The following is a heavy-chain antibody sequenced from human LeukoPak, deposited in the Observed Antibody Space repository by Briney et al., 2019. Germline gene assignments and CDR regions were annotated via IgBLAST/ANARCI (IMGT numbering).Heavy chain of an antibody. V-gene: IGHV3-7*01. J-gene: IGHJ4*02. CDR2: VKPDGSEK. D-gene: IGHD3-22*01. Sequence: PGGSLRLSCAASGFTFSNYWMTWVRQAPGKGLEWVAHVKPDGSEKSYVDSVKGRFTISRDNAQNSLYLQMNSLRAEDTAVYYCARDRGYYVFDYWGQGILVTVYS. CDR3: ARDRGYYVFDY. CDR1: GFTFSNYW.